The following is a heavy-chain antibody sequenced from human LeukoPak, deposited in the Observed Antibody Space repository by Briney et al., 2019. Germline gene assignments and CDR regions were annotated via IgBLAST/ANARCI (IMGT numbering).Heavy chain of an antibody. J-gene: IGHJ5*02. D-gene: IGHD2-2*01. V-gene: IGHV4-61*02. CDR3: ARCKADGGTSNRPRGIVFDP. Sequence: PSETLSLTCTVFGGSISSGSYYWSWIRQPAGKGLERIGRIYTSGSTNYNPSLKSRVTISVDTSKNQFSLKLSSVAAADTAVYYCARCKADGGTSNRPRGIVFDPWGQGTLVTVSS. CDR1: GGSISSGSYY. CDR2: IYTSGST.